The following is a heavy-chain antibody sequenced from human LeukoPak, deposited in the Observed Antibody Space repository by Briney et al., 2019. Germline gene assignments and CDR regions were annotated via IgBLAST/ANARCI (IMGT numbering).Heavy chain of an antibody. V-gene: IGHV1-18*01. CDR3: ARGLSGAYYDFWSGSLPFDI. CDR2: ISAYNGNT. CDR1: GYTFTSYG. J-gene: IGHJ3*02. D-gene: IGHD3-3*01. Sequence: GASVKVSCKASGYTFTSYGISWVRQAPGQGLEWMGWISAYNGNTNYAQKLQGRVTMTTDTSTSTAYMELRSLRSDDTAVYYCARGLSGAYYDFWSGSLPFDIWGQGTMVTVPS.